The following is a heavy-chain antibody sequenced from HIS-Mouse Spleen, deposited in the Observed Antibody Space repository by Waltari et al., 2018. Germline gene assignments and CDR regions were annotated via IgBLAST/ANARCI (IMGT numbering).Heavy chain of an antibody. D-gene: IGHD2-15*01. Sequence: EVQLLESGGGLVQPGGSLRLSCAASGFPFSSYAMSGCRQAPGKGVEWVSAISGSGGSTYYADSVKGRFTISRDNSKNTLYLQMNSLRAEDTAVYYCATLVVVVAATGDYWGQGTLVTVSS. J-gene: IGHJ4*02. CDR3: ATLVVVVAATGDY. V-gene: IGHV3-23*01. CDR2: ISGSGGST. CDR1: GFPFSSYA.